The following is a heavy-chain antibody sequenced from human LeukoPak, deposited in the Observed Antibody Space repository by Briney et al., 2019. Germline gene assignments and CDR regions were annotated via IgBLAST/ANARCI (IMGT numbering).Heavy chain of an antibody. J-gene: IGHJ6*02. CDR1: GGTFSSYA. CDR2: IIPIFGTP. CDR3: ARGSGTITMVRGVFYGMDV. V-gene: IGHV1-69*13. D-gene: IGHD3-10*01. Sequence: SVKVSCKASGGTFSSYAISWVRQAPGQGLEWMGGIIPIFGTPNYAQKFQGRVTITADESTSTAYMELSSLRSEDTAVYYCARGSGTITMVRGVFYGMDVWGQGTTVTVSS.